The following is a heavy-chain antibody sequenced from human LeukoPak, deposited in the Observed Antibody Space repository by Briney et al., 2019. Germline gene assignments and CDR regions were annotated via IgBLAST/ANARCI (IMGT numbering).Heavy chain of an antibody. D-gene: IGHD5-18*01. CDR2: IRYDGSNK. CDR3: GEEGDTAIVTIVY. CDR1: RYTFSCYC. J-gene: IGHJ4*02. Sequence: PGGSLRLSCAVSRYTFSCYCMHWVRQAPGKGLEWVAFIRYDGSNKYYADSVKGRFTISRDNSKNTLYLQMNSLTAEATDVYYCGEEGDTAIVTIVYWGQGTLVTVSS. V-gene: IGHV3-30*02.